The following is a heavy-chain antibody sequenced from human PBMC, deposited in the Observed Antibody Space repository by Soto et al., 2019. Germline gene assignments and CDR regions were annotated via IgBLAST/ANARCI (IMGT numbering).Heavy chain of an antibody. J-gene: IGHJ5*01. CDR1: VYSFTTNW. V-gene: IGHV5-51*01. CDR3: ARLIGSSSWFDS. D-gene: IGHD2-2*01. Sequence: GESLKISCKASVYSFTTNWIAWVRQKPGKGLEWMGSIFPGDSDTRYSPSFHGQVTISADESISTAYLQWSSLKASDSAMYYCARLIGSSSWFDSWGQGALVTVSS. CDR2: IFPGDSDT.